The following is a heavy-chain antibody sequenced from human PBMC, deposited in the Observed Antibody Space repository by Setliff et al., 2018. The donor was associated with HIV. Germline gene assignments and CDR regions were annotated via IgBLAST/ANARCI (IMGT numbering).Heavy chain of an antibody. V-gene: IGHV1-69*04. J-gene: IGHJ6*03. Sequence: ASVKVSCKTSGYTFISYGINWVRQAPGQGLEWMGRSIPILGIGNDEQAQKFKGRVTFTADKSTSTVYMELSSLRSEDTAVYYCARCGAGEWHLYMDVWGKGTAVTVSS. CDR2: SIPILGIG. CDR1: GYTFISYG. CDR3: ARCGAGEWHLYMDV. D-gene: IGHD3-16*01.